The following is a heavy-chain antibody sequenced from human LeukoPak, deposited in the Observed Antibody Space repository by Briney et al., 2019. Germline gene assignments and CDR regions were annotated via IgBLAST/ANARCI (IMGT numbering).Heavy chain of an antibody. Sequence: GGSLRLSCAASGFTFSTYGMHWVRQAPGKGLEWVALIWYDGSNKYYADSVKGRFTISRDNSKNTLYLQMNSLRAEDTAVYYCARDQGCSSTNCYSLFFHYWGEGTLVTVSS. CDR1: GFTFSTYG. CDR3: ARDQGCSSTNCYSLFFHY. J-gene: IGHJ4*02. D-gene: IGHD2-2*01. CDR2: IWYDGSNK. V-gene: IGHV3-33*01.